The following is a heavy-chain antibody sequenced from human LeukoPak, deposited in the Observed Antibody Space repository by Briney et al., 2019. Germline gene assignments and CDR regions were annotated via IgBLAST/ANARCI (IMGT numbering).Heavy chain of an antibody. D-gene: IGHD3-10*01. CDR1: GYPFTSYA. CDR3: ARANSYGNAFDI. Sequence: ASVKVSCKASGYPFTSYAINWVRQAPGQGLEYMGWINTNAGNPTYAQGFTRRFVFSLDTSVSTAYLQISSLKAEDTAVYYCARANSYGNAFDIWGQGTMVTVSS. V-gene: IGHV7-4-1*02. J-gene: IGHJ3*02. CDR2: INTNAGNP.